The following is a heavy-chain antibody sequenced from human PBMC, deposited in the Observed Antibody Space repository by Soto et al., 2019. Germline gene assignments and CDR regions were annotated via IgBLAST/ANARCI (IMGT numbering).Heavy chain of an antibody. CDR1: GFTFSNYA. J-gene: IGHJ5*02. CDR2: ISGSGGST. CDR3: AKDYSSGRDPWFDP. Sequence: GSLRLSCAASGFTFSNYAMNWVRQAPGKGLEWVSAISGSGGSTYYADSVKGRFTISRDNSKNTLFLQVNSLRAEDTAVYYCAKDYSSGRDPWFDPWGQGTLVTVSS. V-gene: IGHV3-23*01. D-gene: IGHD6-19*01.